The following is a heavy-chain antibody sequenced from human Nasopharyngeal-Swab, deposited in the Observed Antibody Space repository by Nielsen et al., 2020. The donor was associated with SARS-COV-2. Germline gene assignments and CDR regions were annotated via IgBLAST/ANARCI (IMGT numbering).Heavy chain of an antibody. CDR2: INSDGSST. CDR3: ARRSYDFWSGYYYYFDY. CDR1: GFTFSSYW. Sequence: GESLKISCAASGFTFSSYWMHWVRQAPGKGLVWVSRINSDGSSTSYADSVKGRFTISRDNAKNTLYLQMNSLRAEDTAVYYCARRSYDFWSGYYYYFDYWGQGTLVTVSS. J-gene: IGHJ4*02. D-gene: IGHD3-3*01. V-gene: IGHV3-74*01.